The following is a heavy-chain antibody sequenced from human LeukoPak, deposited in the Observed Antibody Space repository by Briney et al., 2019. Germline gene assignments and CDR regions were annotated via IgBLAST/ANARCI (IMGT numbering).Heavy chain of an antibody. V-gene: IGHV1-8*01. J-gene: IGHJ4*02. D-gene: IGHD3-10*01. CDR1: GYTFTSYD. Sequence: GASVKVSCKASGYTFTSYDINWVRQATGQGLEWMGWMNPNSGNTGYAQKFQGRVTMTRNTSISTAYMELSSLRSEDTAVYYCVYMGITMVRGDYWGQGTLVTVSS. CDR2: MNPNSGNT. CDR3: VYMGITMVRGDY.